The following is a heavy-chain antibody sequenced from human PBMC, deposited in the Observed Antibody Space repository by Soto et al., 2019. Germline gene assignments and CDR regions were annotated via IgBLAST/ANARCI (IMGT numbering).Heavy chain of an antibody. CDR1: GFSLSKYW. D-gene: IGHD3-16*01. CDR3: ARGGSTDFYGLLDL. CDR2: VNGDGSST. J-gene: IGHJ5*02. V-gene: IGHV3-74*01. Sequence: EVQLVESGGASVQPGGSLRLSCAASGFSLSKYWMHWVRQAPGKGLEWVSRVNGDGSSTTYAGTVSGRFIISRDNAKNTVFLQMRSLRDDETARYYCARGGSTDFYGLLDLWGQGTQVIVSS.